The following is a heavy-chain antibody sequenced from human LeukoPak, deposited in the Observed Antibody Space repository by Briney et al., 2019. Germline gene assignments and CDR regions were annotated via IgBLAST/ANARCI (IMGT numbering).Heavy chain of an antibody. J-gene: IGHJ3*02. D-gene: IGHD3-22*01. V-gene: IGHV1-2*06. Sequence: ASVKVSCKASGYTFTDYYMHWVRQAPGQGLEWMGRSDPSSGGTNYAQKFQGRVTLTRDASISTAYMELSRLRSDDTAMYYCAREYYDGSGRKHAFDIWGQGTMVTVSS. CDR3: AREYYDGSGRKHAFDI. CDR2: SDPSSGGT. CDR1: GYTFTDYY.